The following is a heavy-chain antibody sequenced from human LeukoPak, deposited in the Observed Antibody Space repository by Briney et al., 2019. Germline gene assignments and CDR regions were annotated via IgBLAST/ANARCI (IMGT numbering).Heavy chain of an antibody. CDR3: ARYKECPTTFDY. CDR2: ISSSSSYI. CDR1: GFTFSSYS. D-gene: IGHD3-3*01. V-gene: IGHV3-21*01. Sequence: GGSLRLSCAASGFTFSSYSMNWVRQAPGKGLEWVSSISSSSSYIYYADSVKGRFTISRDNAKNSLYLQMNSLRAEDTAVYYCARYKECPTTFDYWGQGTLVTVSS. J-gene: IGHJ4*02.